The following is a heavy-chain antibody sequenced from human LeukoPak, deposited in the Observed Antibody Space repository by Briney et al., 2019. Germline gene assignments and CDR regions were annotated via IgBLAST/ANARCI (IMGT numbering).Heavy chain of an antibody. D-gene: IGHD3-10*01. Sequence: GGSLRLSCAASGFTFSSYSMNWVRQAPGKGLEWVSSISSSSSYIYYADSVRGRFTISRDNAKNSLYLQMNSLRAEDTAVYYCARVETYYGSGSYSDDAFDIWGQGTMVTVSS. V-gene: IGHV3-21*01. CDR2: ISSSSSYI. CDR1: GFTFSSYS. J-gene: IGHJ3*02. CDR3: ARVETYYGSGSYSDDAFDI.